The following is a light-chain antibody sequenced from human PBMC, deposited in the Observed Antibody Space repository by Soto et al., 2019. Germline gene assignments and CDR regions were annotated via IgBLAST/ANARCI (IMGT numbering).Light chain of an antibody. V-gene: IGKV3-20*01. J-gene: IGKJ2*01. CDR2: GAS. CDR3: QQYGSSLYT. CDR1: QSVKSSY. Sequence: EIVLTQSPGTLSLSPGERATLSCRASQSVKSSYLAWYQQKPGQAPRLLIYGASSRATGIPDRFSGSGSGTDFTITISRLEHEDFAVYYCQQYGSSLYTFGQGTKLEIK.